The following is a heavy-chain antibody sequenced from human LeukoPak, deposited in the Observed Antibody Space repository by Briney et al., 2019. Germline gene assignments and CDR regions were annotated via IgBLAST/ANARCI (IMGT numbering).Heavy chain of an antibody. CDR3: ARGAVGYGDSYNYYNMDV. CDR2: IIPIFGTA. J-gene: IGHJ6*02. CDR1: GYTFTSYG. D-gene: IGHD4-17*01. V-gene: IGHV1-69*13. Sequence: SVKVSCKASGYTFTSYGISWVRQAPGQGLEWMGGIIPIFGTADYAQKFQGRATITADESTSTAYMEVSSLRSEDTAAYYCARGAVGYGDSYNYYNMDVWGQGTTVTVSS.